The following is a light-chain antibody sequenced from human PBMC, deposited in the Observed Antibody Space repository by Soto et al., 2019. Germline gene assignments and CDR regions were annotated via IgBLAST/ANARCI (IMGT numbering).Light chain of an antibody. Sequence: EIVMTQSPATLSVSPVERATLSCRASQSVRSNLAWYQQKPGQAPRLLIYGASTRATGIPARFSGSGSGTEFTLTISSLQSEDFAVYYGQQYNNWPPSWTFGQGTKVDIK. J-gene: IGKJ1*01. CDR2: GAS. CDR3: QQYNNWPPSWT. CDR1: QSVRSN. V-gene: IGKV3-15*01.